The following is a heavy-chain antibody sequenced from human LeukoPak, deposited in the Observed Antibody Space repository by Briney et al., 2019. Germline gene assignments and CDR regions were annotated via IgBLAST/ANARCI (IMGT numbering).Heavy chain of an antibody. V-gene: IGHV1-46*01. Sequence: GASVTVSCKASGYTGTSYYMHWVRQAPGQGLEWVGIINPSGGRRSYAQKFQGRGTMTRDTSPSTVYMELSSLRSHDTAVYYCARAGVTTVTTSDYWGQGTLVTVSS. D-gene: IGHD4-17*01. CDR1: GYTGTSYY. J-gene: IGHJ4*02. CDR2: INPSGGRR. CDR3: ARAGVTTVTTSDY.